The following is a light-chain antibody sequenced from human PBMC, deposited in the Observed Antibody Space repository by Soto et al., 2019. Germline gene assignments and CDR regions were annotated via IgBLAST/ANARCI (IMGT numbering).Light chain of an antibody. V-gene: IGLV1-40*01. CDR3: SAYAGSNTFV. Sequence: QSVLTQPPSVSGAPGQRVTISCTGSSSNIGAGYDAHWYQQLPGTAPKLLIYDNSNRPSGVPDRFSGSKSGNTASLTVSGLQADDEADYYCSAYAGSNTFVFGTGTKVTVL. CDR2: DNS. J-gene: IGLJ1*01. CDR1: SSNIGAGYD.